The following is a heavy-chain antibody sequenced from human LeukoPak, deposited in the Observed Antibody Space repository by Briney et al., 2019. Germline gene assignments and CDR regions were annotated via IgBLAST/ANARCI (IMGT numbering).Heavy chain of an antibody. CDR2: ISAYNGNT. D-gene: IGHD3-22*01. CDR1: GGTFSSYA. J-gene: IGHJ3*02. V-gene: IGHV1-18*01. Sequence: ASVTVSCKASGGTFSSYAISWVRQAPGQGLEWMGWISAYNGNTNYAQKLQGRVTMTTDTSTSTAYMELRSLRSDDTAVYYCARDQHYYDSSGYIAFDIWGQGTMVTVSS. CDR3: ARDQHYYDSSGYIAFDI.